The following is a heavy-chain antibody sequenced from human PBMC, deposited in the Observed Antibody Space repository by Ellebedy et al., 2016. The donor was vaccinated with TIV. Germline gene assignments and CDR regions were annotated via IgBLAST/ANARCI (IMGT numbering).Heavy chain of an antibody. J-gene: IGHJ4*02. CDR2: INPTSGSS. D-gene: IGHD3-22*01. CDR1: GYTFTSYF. Sequence: ASVKVSCKASGYTFTSYFLYWARQAPGQGLEWMGIINPTSGSSNYAQKFPGRVTMTRDTSTSTVYMDLSSLRSEDTAVYYCARGDNYYYDSSGYYYSYWGQGTLVTVSS. CDR3: ARGDNYYYDSSGYYYSY. V-gene: IGHV1-46*01.